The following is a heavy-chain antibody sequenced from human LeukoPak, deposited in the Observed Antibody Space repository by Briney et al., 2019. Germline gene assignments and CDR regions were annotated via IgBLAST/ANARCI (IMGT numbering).Heavy chain of an antibody. CDR1: GFTFSSYA. CDR3: ARPPPGYCSGGSCLPLFDI. Sequence: GGSLRLSCAASGFTFSSYAMHWVRQAPGKGLEWVAVISYDGSNKYYADSVKGRFTISRDNSKNTLYLQMNSLRAEDTAVYYCARPPPGYCSGGSCLPLFDIWGQGTMVTVSS. CDR2: ISYDGSNK. V-gene: IGHV3-30-3*01. J-gene: IGHJ3*02. D-gene: IGHD2-15*01.